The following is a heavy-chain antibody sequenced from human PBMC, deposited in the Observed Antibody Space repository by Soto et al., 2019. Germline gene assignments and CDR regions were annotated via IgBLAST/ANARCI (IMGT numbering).Heavy chain of an antibody. CDR1: GGSISSSYW. Sequence: QVQLQESGPGLVKPSGTLSLTCAVSGGSISSSYWWSWVRQPPGKGLEWIGEIYHSGNTNYNPSLKSRVTISVDKSKNQFSRKLSSVTAADTAVYYCARRRITMIVVVFDAFDIGGQGTMVTVSS. V-gene: IGHV4-4*02. CDR3: ARRRITMIVVVFDAFDI. CDR2: IYHSGNT. J-gene: IGHJ3*02. D-gene: IGHD3-22*01.